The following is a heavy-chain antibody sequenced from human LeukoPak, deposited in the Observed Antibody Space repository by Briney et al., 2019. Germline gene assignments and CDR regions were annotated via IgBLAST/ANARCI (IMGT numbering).Heavy chain of an antibody. J-gene: IGHJ3*02. CDR1: GFTFSSYA. V-gene: IGHV3-48*01. CDR2: ISSSSSTI. D-gene: IGHD1-1*01. Sequence: GGSLRLSCAASGFTFSSYAMTWVRQAPGKGLEWVSYISSSSSTIYYADSVKGRFTISRDNAKNSLYLQMNSLRVEDTAVYYCARYNWNDQGGAFDIWGQGTMVTVSS. CDR3: ARYNWNDQGGAFDI.